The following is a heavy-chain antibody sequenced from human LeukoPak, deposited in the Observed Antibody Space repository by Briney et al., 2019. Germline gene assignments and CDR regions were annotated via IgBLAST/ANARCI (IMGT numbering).Heavy chain of an antibody. D-gene: IGHD4-17*01. CDR2: IIPSDGFT. V-gene: IGHV1-46*01. Sequence: ASVKVSCKASGYTFSSYYVHWVRQAPGQGLEWMGMIIPSDGFTSYAQKFQGRVTMTRDTSTSTAYMELRSLRSDDTAVYYCARSPSVGDYLDYWGQGTLVTVSS. J-gene: IGHJ4*02. CDR3: ARSPSVGDYLDY. CDR1: GYTFSSYY.